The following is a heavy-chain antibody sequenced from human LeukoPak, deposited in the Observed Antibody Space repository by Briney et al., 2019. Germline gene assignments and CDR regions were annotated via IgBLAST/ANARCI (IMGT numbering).Heavy chain of an antibody. Sequence: GGSLGLSCAGSGFTLNTYWMHWVRQGPGKGLVWVSRIYSDGGRTNYADSVKGRFTISGDTAKNTLYLQMNSLRAEDTAVYYWARSGRGGAFDMWGQGTMVTVSS. J-gene: IGHJ3*02. CDR3: ARSGRGGAFDM. CDR1: GFTLNTYW. D-gene: IGHD1-26*01. CDR2: IYSDGGRT. V-gene: IGHV3-74*01.